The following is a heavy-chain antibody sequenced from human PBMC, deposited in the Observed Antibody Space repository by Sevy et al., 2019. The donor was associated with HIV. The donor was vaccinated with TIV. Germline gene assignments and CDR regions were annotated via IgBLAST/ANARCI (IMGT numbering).Heavy chain of an antibody. Sequence: SQTLSLTCAISGDSVSSNSAVWNWIRQSPSRGLEWLGRTYYRSKWYYDYAASVKGPITINPDRSKNQFSLKLKSVTPEVTAVYYCARAGATIFGIITMSFDLWGRGTLVTVSS. CDR1: GDSVSSNSAV. CDR3: ARAGATIFGIITMSFDL. CDR2: TYYRSKWYY. V-gene: IGHV6-1*01. J-gene: IGHJ4*02. D-gene: IGHD3-3*01.